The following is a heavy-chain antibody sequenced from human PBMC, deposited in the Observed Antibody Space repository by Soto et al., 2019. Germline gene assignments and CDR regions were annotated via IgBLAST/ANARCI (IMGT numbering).Heavy chain of an antibody. D-gene: IGHD2-21*01. CDR3: AGDANYAYVSHYFDH. CDR1: GYTFTGYQ. CDR2: SNPNSGGT. J-gene: IGHJ4*02. V-gene: IGHV1-2*02. Sequence: ASVKVSCKASGYTFTGYQMHWVRQAPGQGLEWMGWSNPNSGGTNYAQKFQGRVTMTRDTSISTAYMEVSRLTSDDTAVYFCAGDANYAYVSHYFDHWGQGALVTVSS.